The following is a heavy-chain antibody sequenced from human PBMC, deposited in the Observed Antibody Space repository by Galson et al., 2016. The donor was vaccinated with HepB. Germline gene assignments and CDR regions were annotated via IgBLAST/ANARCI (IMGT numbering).Heavy chain of an antibody. V-gene: IGHV5-51*01. J-gene: IGHJ6*02. CDR2: IYPGDPET. CDR1: GYNFPTYW. D-gene: IGHD5-12*01. Sequence: QSGAEVKKPGESLKISCKGFGYNFPTYWIGWVRQMPGKGLEWMGIIYPGDPETRYSPSFQGQVTISVDKSISTAYLQWSSLKASDTAIYYYARQTRESGYDWLHYYYGLDVWGQGTTVTVSS. CDR3: ARQTRESGYDWLHYYYGLDV.